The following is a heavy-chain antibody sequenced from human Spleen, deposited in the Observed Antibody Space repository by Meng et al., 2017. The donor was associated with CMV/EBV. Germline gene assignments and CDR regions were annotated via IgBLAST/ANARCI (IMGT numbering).Heavy chain of an antibody. CDR2: ISGSSSYI. D-gene: IGHD3-9*01. J-gene: IGHJ5*02. CDR3: ARVNYDTLTGHSWFDP. CDR1: FTFITYS. Sequence: FTFITYSINWVRQAPGKGLEWVSSISGSSSYIYYADSVKGRFTISRDNAKNSLYLQMNSLRAEDTAVYYCARVNYDTLTGHSWFDPWGQGTLVTVSS. V-gene: IGHV3-21*01.